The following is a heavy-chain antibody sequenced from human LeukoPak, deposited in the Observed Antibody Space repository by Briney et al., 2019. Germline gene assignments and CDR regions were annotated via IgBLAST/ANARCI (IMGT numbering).Heavy chain of an antibody. D-gene: IGHD2/OR15-2a*01. J-gene: IGHJ5*02. CDR2: ISAYNGNT. Sequence: ASVKVSCKASGYTFTSYGISWVRQAPGQGLEWMGWISAYNGNTSYAQKLQGRVTMTTDTSTSTAYMELRSLRSDDTAVYYCARDTFNQDWFDPWGQGTLVTVSS. V-gene: IGHV1-18*01. CDR1: GYTFTSYG. CDR3: ARDTFNQDWFDP.